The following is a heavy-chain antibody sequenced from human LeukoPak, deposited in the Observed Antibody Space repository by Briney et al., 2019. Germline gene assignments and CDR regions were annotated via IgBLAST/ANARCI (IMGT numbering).Heavy chain of an antibody. CDR1: GGSISSYY. J-gene: IGHJ5*02. Sequence: SETLSLTCTVSGGSISSYYWGWIRQPPGKGLEWIGSFFYGGSTYYNPSLKSRVTISVDTSKNQFSLTLRSVTAADTVVYYCARHGYCSSTTCYAGGPFDPWGQGTLVTVSS. CDR3: ARHGYCSSTTCYAGGPFDP. D-gene: IGHD2-2*03. V-gene: IGHV4-39*01. CDR2: FFYGGST.